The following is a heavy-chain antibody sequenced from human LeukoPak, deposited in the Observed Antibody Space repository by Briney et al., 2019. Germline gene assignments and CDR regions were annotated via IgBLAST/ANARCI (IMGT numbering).Heavy chain of an antibody. D-gene: IGHD4-17*01. V-gene: IGHV4-39*07. CDR1: GGSINSITNY. Sequence: PSETLSLTCTVSGGSINSITNYWGWIRQPPGKGLEWIGSIYYSGSTYYNPSLKSRVTISIDTSKNQFSLKLSSVTAADTAVYYCARTPVTTYFGMIDYWGQGTLVTVSS. CDR2: IYYSGST. CDR3: ARTPVTTYFGMIDY. J-gene: IGHJ4*02.